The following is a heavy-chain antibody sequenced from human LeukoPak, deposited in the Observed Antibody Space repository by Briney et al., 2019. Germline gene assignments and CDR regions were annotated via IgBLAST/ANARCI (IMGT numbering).Heavy chain of an antibody. Sequence: ASVKVSCKASGYTFTGYYMHWVRQAPGQGLEWIGWINPNSGDTNYAQKFQGRVTMTRDTSITTAYMEMSRLRSDDTAVYYCARGMTTVTTGGIWGQGTLVTVSS. CDR1: GYTFTGYY. CDR3: ARGMTTVTTGGI. J-gene: IGHJ4*02. V-gene: IGHV1-2*02. D-gene: IGHD4-17*01. CDR2: INPNSGDT.